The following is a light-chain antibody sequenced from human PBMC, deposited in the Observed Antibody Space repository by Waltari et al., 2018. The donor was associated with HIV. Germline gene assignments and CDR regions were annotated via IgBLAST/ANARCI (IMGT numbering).Light chain of an antibody. V-gene: IGLV1-47*01. CDR2: RSN. CDR3: AAWDDSLSGPV. Sequence: QSVVTQSPSASGTPGQRVTISCSGSSSNIGSNYVYWYQQVPGTAPKVLIYRSNQRPSGVPDRFSGSKSGTSASLAINGLRSEDEADYYCAAWDDSLSGPVFGGGTKLTVL. CDR1: SSNIGSNY. J-gene: IGLJ3*02.